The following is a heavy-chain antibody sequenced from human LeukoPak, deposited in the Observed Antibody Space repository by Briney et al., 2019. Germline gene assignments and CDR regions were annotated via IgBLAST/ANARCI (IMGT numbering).Heavy chain of an antibody. CDR3: AKMASGSYYFDY. CDR1: GFTFGSYG. Sequence: GRSLRLSCAASGFTFGSYGMHWVRQAPGKGLEWVAVISYDGSNKYYADSVKGRFTISRDNSKNTLYLQMNSLRAEDTAVYYCAKMASGSYYFDYWGQGTLVTVSS. D-gene: IGHD1-26*01. V-gene: IGHV3-30*18. CDR2: ISYDGSNK. J-gene: IGHJ4*02.